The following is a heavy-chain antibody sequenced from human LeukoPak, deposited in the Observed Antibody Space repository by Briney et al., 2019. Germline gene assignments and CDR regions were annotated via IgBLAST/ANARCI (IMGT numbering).Heavy chain of an antibody. V-gene: IGHV3-23*01. J-gene: IGHJ4*02. CDR3: AKDTVAAPPIDY. Sequence: GGSLSLSCAASGLTFSSSAMRWVRQAPGEGLEWVSAISGSAYSTYYADSVKGRFTISRDNSKNTLYLQMNSLRAEDTAVYYCAKDTVAAPPIDYWGQGTLVTVSS. CDR2: ISGSAYST. D-gene: IGHD6-19*01. CDR1: GLTFSSSA.